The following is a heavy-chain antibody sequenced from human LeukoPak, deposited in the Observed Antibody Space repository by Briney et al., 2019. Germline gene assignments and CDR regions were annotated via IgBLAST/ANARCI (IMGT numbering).Heavy chain of an antibody. V-gene: IGHV3-48*04. D-gene: IGHD7-27*01. CDR1: GFTFSSYS. J-gene: IGHJ3*02. Sequence: GGSLRLSCAASGFTFSSYSMNWVRQAPGKGLEWVSYISSGSDTIYYTDSVKGRFTVSRDNAKNSLYLQMNSLRADDTAVYYCARDTLTGADAFDIWGQGTVVTVSS. CDR3: ARDTLTGADAFDI. CDR2: ISSGSDTI.